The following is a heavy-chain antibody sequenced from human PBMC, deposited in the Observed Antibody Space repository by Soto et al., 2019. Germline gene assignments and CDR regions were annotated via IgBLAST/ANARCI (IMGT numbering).Heavy chain of an antibody. J-gene: IGHJ4*02. CDR1: GGTFSSYT. V-gene: IGHV1-69*02. D-gene: IGHD4-17*01. Sequence: QVQLVQSGAEVKKPGSSVKVSCKASGGTFSSYTISWVRQAPGQGLEWMGRIIPILGIANYAQKFQGRVTITADKSTSTAYMELSSLRSEDTAVYYCARTAVPDYGDYGGGYWGQGTLLTVSS. CDR2: IIPILGIA. CDR3: ARTAVPDYGDYGGGY.